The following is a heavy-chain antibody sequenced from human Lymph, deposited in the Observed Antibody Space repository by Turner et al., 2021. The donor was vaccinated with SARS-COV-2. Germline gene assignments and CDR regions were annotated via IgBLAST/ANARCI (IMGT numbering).Heavy chain of an antibody. CDR1: GFTFSTYS. D-gene: IGHD4-17*01. V-gene: IGHV3-21*01. J-gene: IGHJ4*02. Sequence: EGQLVESWGRLGKPGGYLRLSWAASGFTFSTYSMKWVRQAPGKGLEWISSISRSSSYIYYADSVKGRFPISRADAKNSLYLQMNSLRAEDTAVYYCARAIPTTADYFDYWGQGTLVTVSS. CDR2: ISRSSSYI. CDR3: ARAIPTTADYFDY.